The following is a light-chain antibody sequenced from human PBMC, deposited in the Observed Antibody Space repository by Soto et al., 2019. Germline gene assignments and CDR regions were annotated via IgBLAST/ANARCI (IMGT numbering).Light chain of an antibody. CDR1: QSVSSSY. V-gene: IGKV3-20*01. CDR2: GAS. J-gene: IGKJ5*01. CDR3: QHYQVGQPIA. Sequence: EIVLTQSPGTLSLSPGERATLSCRASQSVSSSYLAWYQQKPGQAPGLLIYGASSRATGIPDRFSGSGSGTDFTLTISRLEPEDFALYYCQHYQVGQPIAFGRGTRLEI.